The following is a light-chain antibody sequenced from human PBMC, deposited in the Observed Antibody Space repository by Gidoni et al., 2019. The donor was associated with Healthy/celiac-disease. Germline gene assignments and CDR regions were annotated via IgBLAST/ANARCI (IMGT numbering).Light chain of an antibody. CDR3: QQYNSYSYT. CDR1: QSISSW. Sequence: DIPMAQSPSTLSASVGDRLTITCPASQSISSWLAWYQQKPGKAPKLLIYKASSLESGVPARFSGSGSGTEFTLTISSLQPDDFATYYCQQYNSYSYTFGQGTKLEIK. V-gene: IGKV1-5*03. CDR2: KAS. J-gene: IGKJ2*01.